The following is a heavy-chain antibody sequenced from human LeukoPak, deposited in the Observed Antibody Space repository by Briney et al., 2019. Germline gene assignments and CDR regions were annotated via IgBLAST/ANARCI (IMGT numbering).Heavy chain of an antibody. D-gene: IGHD3-10*01. CDR2: IYSSGST. J-gene: IGHJ6*02. CDR3: ARDTTMVRGVIRQREGYYYYGMDV. V-gene: IGHV4-4*07. CDR1: GVTISSYY. Sequence: SETLTLTCTASGVTISSYYWSWIRQPAGKGLEWIGRIYSSGSTNYYPSRKSRVTMSVDTSKNQFSLKLSSVTAADTAVYYCARDTTMVRGVIRQREGYYYYGMDVWGQGTTVTVSS.